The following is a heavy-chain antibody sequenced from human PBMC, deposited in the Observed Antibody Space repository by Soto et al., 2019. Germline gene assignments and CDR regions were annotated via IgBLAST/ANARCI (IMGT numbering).Heavy chain of an antibody. CDR2: ISGSGGST. Sequence: EVQLLESGGGLVQPGGSLRLSCAASGFTFSSYAMSWVRQAPGKGLEWVSAISGSGGSTYYADSVKGRFTISRDNSKNTLYLQMNSLRAEDTAVYYCARGGDSSGSWPRYWGQGTLVTVSS. J-gene: IGHJ4*02. CDR3: ARGGDSSGSWPRY. CDR1: GFTFSSYA. V-gene: IGHV3-23*01. D-gene: IGHD3-22*01.